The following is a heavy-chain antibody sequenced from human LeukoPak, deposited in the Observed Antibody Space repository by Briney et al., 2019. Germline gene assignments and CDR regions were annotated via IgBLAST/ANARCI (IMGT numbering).Heavy chain of an antibody. Sequence: PSETLSLTCTVSGGSISSSSYYWGWIRQPPGKGLEWIGSIYYSGSTYYNPSLKSRVTISVDTSKNQFSLKLSSVTAADTAVYYCARHQVGNAFDIWGQGTMVTVSS. D-gene: IGHD1-14*01. CDR2: IYYSGST. CDR1: GGSISSSSYY. CDR3: ARHQVGNAFDI. V-gene: IGHV4-39*01. J-gene: IGHJ3*02.